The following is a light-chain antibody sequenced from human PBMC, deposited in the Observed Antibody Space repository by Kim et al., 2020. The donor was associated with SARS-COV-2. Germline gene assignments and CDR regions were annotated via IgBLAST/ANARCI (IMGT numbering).Light chain of an antibody. CDR3: QQTSSAPRI. J-gene: IGKJ1*01. V-gene: IGKV1-39*01. Sequence: DIQMTQSPSSLSASVGDRVTITCRASQDISRYLNWYQQKPGKAPKLLIYTASSLQSGVPSRFTGSGSETDFTLTITSLQPEEFATYYCQQTSSAPRIFGQGTKVDSK. CDR2: TAS. CDR1: QDISRY.